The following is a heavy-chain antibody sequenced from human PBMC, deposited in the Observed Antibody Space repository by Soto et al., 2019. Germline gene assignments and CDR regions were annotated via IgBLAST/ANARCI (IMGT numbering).Heavy chain of an antibody. V-gene: IGHV4-30-2*01. Sequence: QLQLQESGSGLVKPSQTLSLTCAVSGGSISSGGYSWSWIRQPPGKGLEWIGYIYHSGSTYYNPSLXSXXTISVDRSKNQCSLKLSSVTAADTAVYSCAPDAGRWGQGTLVTVSS. CDR1: GGSISSGGYS. J-gene: IGHJ1*01. CDR2: IYHSGST. CDR3: APDAGR.